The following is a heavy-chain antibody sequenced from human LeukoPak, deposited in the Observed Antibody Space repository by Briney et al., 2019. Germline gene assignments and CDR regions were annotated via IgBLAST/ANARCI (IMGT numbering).Heavy chain of an antibody. CDR2: IYYSGYT. J-gene: IGHJ4*02. Sequence: SETLSLTCTVSGGSINSYYWSWIRQPPGKGLEWIGYIYYSGYTNYNPSLKSRVTISVDTSKNQFSLKLTSVTAADTAVYYCAREYSSGWYRAFDYWGQGTLVTVSS. CDR3: AREYSSGWYRAFDY. D-gene: IGHD6-19*01. CDR1: GGSINSYY. V-gene: IGHV4-59*01.